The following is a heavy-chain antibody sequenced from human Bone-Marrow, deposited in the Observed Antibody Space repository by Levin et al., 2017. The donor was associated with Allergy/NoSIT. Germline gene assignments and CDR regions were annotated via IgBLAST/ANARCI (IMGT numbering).Heavy chain of an antibody. J-gene: IGHJ4*01. V-gene: IGHV3-23*01. CDR1: GFTFYSYA. D-gene: IGHD4-17*01. CDR2: ITGSAAST. CDR3: AKDRRFTVTADFDN. Sequence: ETLSLTCEASGFTFYSYAMAWVRQAPGKGLEWVASITGSAASTYYADSVKGRFTISKDNPKNALVLQMNSLRPEDTADYYCAKDRRFTVTADFDNWGHGTRVTVAS.